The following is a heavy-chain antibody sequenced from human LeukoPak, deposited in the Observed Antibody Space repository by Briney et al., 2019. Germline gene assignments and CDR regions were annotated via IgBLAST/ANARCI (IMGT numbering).Heavy chain of an antibody. CDR3: TRGLSIATRPAYYFDY. J-gene: IGHJ4*02. Sequence: GASVKVSCKASGHTFTDYYMHWVRQAPGQGFGWMGWINPNSGGTNYAQKFQGRVTMSRDTSISTAYMELTSLRSDDTVVYYCTRGLSIATRPAYYFDYWGQGTLVTVSS. CDR2: INPNSGGT. D-gene: IGHD6-6*01. CDR1: GHTFTDYY. V-gene: IGHV1-2*02.